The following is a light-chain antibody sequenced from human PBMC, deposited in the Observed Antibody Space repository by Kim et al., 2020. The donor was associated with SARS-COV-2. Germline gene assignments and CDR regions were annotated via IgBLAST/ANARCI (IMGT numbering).Light chain of an antibody. CDR2: GAS. V-gene: IGKV3-20*01. Sequence: EIVLTQSPGTLSLSPGERATLSCRASQSVSSSYLAWYQQKPGQAPRLLIYGASSRATGIPDRFSGSGSGTDFTLTISRLEPEEFAVYYCQQYGNSPPRTFGQGTKVKIK. CDR1: QSVSSSY. J-gene: IGKJ1*01. CDR3: QQYGNSPPRT.